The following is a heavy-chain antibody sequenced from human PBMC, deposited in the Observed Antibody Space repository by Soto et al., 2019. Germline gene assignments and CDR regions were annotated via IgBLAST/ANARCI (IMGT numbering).Heavy chain of an antibody. CDR3: ARGVVGSTLHDAFDI. V-gene: IGHV4-30-4*01. Sequence: QVQLQESGPGLVKPSQTLSLTCAVSGVSISSGDYYWTWIRQPPGKGLEYIGYIYYKGNTYYNPSLKSRVTISLDTSKNHFSLSLRSVTAADTAVYYCARGVVGSTLHDAFDIWGQGTMVTVSS. J-gene: IGHJ3*02. CDR1: GVSISSGDYY. CDR2: IYYKGNT. D-gene: IGHD1-26*01.